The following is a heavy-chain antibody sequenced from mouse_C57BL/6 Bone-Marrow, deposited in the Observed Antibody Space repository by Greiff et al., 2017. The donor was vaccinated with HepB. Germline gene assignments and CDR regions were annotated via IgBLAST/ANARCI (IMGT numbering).Heavy chain of an antibody. CDR1: GYTFTSYW. J-gene: IGHJ2*01. Sequence: QVQLKQSGAELVKPGASVKMSCKASGYTFTSYWITWVKQRPGQGLEWIGDIYPGSGSTNYNEKFKSKATLTVDTSSSTAYMQLSSLTSEDSAVYYCARGFYYYGPRNYFDYWGQGTTLTVSS. V-gene: IGHV1-55*01. D-gene: IGHD1-1*01. CDR3: ARGFYYYGPRNYFDY. CDR2: IYPGSGST.